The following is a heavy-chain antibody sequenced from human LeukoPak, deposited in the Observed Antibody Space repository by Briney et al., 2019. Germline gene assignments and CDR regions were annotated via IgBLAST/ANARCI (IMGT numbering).Heavy chain of an antibody. J-gene: IGHJ4*02. CDR3: ARDCSSTSCYLYYFDY. V-gene: IGHV4-59*10. D-gene: IGHD2-2*01. CDR1: GGSFSGSY. CDR2: MYTTGST. Sequence: PSETPSLTCAVYGGSFSGSYWSWIRQPAGKGLEWIGRMYTTGSTNYNPSLRSRVTMSVDTSKNQFSLKLSSVTAADTAVYYCARDCSSTSCYLYYFDYWGQGTLVTVSS.